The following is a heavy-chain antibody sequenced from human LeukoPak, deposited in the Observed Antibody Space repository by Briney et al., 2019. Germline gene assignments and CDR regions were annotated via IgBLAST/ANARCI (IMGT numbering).Heavy chain of an antibody. Sequence: GGSLRLSCAASGFTFDDYGMSWARQAPGKGLEWVSSISSSSSYIYYADSVKGRFTISRDNAKNSLFLQMNSLSAEDTAVYYCGRAGPVTKDHFMDVWGKGTTVTVSS. J-gene: IGHJ6*03. CDR2: ISSSSSYI. CDR3: GRAGPVTKDHFMDV. V-gene: IGHV3-21*01. D-gene: IGHD2-2*01. CDR1: GFTFDDYG.